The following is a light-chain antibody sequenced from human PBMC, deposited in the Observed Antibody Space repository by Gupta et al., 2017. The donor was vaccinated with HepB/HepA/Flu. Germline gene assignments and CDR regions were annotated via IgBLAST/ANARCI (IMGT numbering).Light chain of an antibody. Sequence: EIVMTQSPATLSVSPGERATLSCRASQSVSSKLAWCQQKPGQAPRLLIYGASTGATGIPARFSGSGSGTDFTLTISSLQSEDFAVYYCQQYNNWPLTFGPGTKVDLK. CDR3: QQYNNWPLT. V-gene: IGKV3-15*01. J-gene: IGKJ3*01. CDR1: QSVSSK. CDR2: GAS.